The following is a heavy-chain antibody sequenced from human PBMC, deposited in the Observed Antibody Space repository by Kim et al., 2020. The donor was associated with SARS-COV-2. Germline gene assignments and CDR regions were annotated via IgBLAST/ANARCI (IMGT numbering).Heavy chain of an antibody. V-gene: IGHV4-39*07. D-gene: IGHD5-18*01. J-gene: IGHJ6*02. CDR3: ARGDTRYYYYAVDV. Sequence: NPSLKSRVTISVDPSKNQVSLKVGSVTAADTAVYYCARGDTRYYYYAVDVWGQGTTVTVSS.